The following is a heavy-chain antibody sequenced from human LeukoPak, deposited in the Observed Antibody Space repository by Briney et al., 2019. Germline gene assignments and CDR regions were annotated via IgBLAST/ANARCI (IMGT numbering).Heavy chain of an antibody. V-gene: IGHV4-59*01. CDR3: ARARPDYGDYVFDY. CDR1: GGSISSYY. J-gene: IGHJ4*02. D-gene: IGHD4-17*01. Sequence: PSETLSLTCTVSGGSISSYYWSWIRQPPGKGLEWIGYIYYSGSTNYNPSLKSRVTISVDTSKKQFSLKLSSVTAADTAVYYCARARPDYGDYVFDYWGQGTLVTVSS. CDR2: IYYSGST.